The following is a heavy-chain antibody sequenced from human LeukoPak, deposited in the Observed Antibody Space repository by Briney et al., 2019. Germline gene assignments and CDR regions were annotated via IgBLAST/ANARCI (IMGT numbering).Heavy chain of an antibody. Sequence: GGALRLSCAASGFTFSSYWMHWVRQEPGKGLEWVSRINTYGSSTSYADSVKGRFTVSRDNAKKALYLQMNSLGAEDTAVYYCARDREDCSGGSCYANRFDPWGKGTLVTVSS. CDR1: GFTFSSYW. CDR3: ARDREDCSGGSCYANRFDP. J-gene: IGHJ5*02. D-gene: IGHD2-15*01. CDR2: INTYGSST. V-gene: IGHV3-74*01.